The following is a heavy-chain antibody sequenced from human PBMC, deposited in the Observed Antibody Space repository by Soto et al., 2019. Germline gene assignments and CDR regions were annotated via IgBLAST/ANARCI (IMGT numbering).Heavy chain of an antibody. CDR3: ARTPAGYGDYDGSYYYYGMDV. D-gene: IGHD4-17*01. V-gene: IGHV1-69*13. J-gene: IGHJ6*02. Sequence: ASVKVSCKASGGTFSSYAISWVRQAPGQGLEWMGGIIPIFGTANDAQKFQGRVTITADESTSTAYMELSSLRSEDTAVYYCARTPAGYGDYDGSYYYYGMDVWGQGTTVTVS. CDR2: IIPIFGTA. CDR1: GGTFSSYA.